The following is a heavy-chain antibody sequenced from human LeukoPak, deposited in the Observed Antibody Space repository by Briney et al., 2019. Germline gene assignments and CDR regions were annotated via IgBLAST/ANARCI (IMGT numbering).Heavy chain of an antibody. CDR1: GFTFSSYG. Sequence: GGSLRLSCETSGFTFSSYGMHWVRQAPGKGLQWVGVISFDGTNTVYLDSVKGRFTISRDNSKNTLYLQMNSLTSEDTATYYCAKEKGWELLRSYIDFWGQGTLVTVYS. CDR2: ISFDGTNT. CDR3: AKEKGWELLRSYIDF. J-gene: IGHJ4*02. V-gene: IGHV3-30*18. D-gene: IGHD1-26*01.